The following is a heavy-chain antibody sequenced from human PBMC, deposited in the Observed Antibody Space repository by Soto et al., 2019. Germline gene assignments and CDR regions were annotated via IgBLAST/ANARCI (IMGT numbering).Heavy chain of an antibody. CDR3: ARDGWVGGIAAADY. J-gene: IGHJ4*02. V-gene: IGHV3-21*01. CDR2: ISSSSSYI. CDR1: GFTFSSYS. D-gene: IGHD6-13*01. Sequence: EVQLVESGGGLVKPGGSLRLSCAASGFTFSSYSMNWVRQAPGKGLEWVSSISSSSSYIYYADSVKGRFTISRDNAKNSLYLQMNSLRAEDTAVYYCARDGWVGGIAAADYWGQGTLVTVSS.